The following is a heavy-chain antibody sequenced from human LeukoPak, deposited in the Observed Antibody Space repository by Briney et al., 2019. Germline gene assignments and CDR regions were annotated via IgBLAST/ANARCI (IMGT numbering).Heavy chain of an antibody. CDR3: ARDSSGYSVDAFDI. V-gene: IGHV4-30-4*01. CDR2: IYYSGST. CDR1: GGSISSGDYY. D-gene: IGHD3-22*01. Sequence: SETLPLTCTVSGGSISSGDYYWSWIRQPPGKGLEWIGYIYYSGSTYYNPSLKSRVTISVDTSKNQFSLKLSSVTAADTAVYYCARDSSGYSVDAFDIWGQGTMVTVSS. J-gene: IGHJ3*02.